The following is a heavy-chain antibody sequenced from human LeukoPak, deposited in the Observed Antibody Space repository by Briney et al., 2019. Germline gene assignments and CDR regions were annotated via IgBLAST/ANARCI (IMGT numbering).Heavy chain of an antibody. J-gene: IGHJ4*02. D-gene: IGHD2-15*01. CDR2: ISAYNGDT. Sequence: ASVKVSCKASGYTFTSYSISWVRQAPGQGLEWMGWISAYNGDTNYAQNVQGRLTMTTDTSTGTAYMELRSLRSDDTAVYYCGRLADKKLQRFLDYWGQGTLVTVSS. V-gene: IGHV1-18*01. CDR3: GRLADKKLQRFLDY. CDR1: GYTFTSYS.